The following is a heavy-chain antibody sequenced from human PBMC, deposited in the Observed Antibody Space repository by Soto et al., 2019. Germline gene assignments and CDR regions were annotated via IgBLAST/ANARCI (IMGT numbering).Heavy chain of an antibody. J-gene: IGHJ5*02. CDR2: ISSSGST. CDR1: GDSIGGVCY. D-gene: IGHD2-21*02. CDR3: ARSGVTGIVIPSHWFDP. V-gene: IGHV4-31*03. Sequence: TLSLTCTFSGDSIGGVCYWSWIRQFPGRGLEWIGCISSSGSTYYNPALNNRISLSLDTSQNQFSLKLLSVTAADTAIYYCARSGVTGIVIPSHWFDPWGQGTLVTVSS.